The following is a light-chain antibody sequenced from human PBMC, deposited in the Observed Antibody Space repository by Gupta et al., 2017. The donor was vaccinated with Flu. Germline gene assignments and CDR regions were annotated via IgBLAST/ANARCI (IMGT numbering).Light chain of an antibody. CDR3: QQYGSSPLT. Sequence: ERAGLSCRASQSITSSYLAWYQQKPGQAPRLLMYGATSRATGVPDRFSGSGSGTDFTLTISRLEPEDFVVYYCQQYGSSPLTFGQGTRLEIK. J-gene: IGKJ5*01. V-gene: IGKV3-20*01. CDR1: QSITSSY. CDR2: GAT.